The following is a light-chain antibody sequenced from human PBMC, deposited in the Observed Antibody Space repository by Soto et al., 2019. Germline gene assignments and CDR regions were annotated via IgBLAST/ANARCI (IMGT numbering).Light chain of an antibody. CDR3: QHYNSYSEA. V-gene: IGKV1-5*03. CDR2: KAS. J-gene: IGKJ1*01. CDR1: QSINNW. Sequence: DIQMTQSPSTLCASVGDRVTITCRASQSINNWLAWYQQKPGKAPKLLIYKASTLKSGVPSRFSGSGSGTEFTLTISSLQPDDFATYYCQHYNSYSEAFGQGTKVDI.